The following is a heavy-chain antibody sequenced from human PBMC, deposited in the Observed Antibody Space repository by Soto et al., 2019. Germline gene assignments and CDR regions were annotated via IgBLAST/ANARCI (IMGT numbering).Heavy chain of an antibody. D-gene: IGHD6-19*01. CDR3: ARDRGVAGDY. CDR1: GYTFTSYG. CDR2: ISAYNGNT. V-gene: IGHV1-18*01. Sequence: QVQLVQSGAEVKKPGASVKVSCKASGYTFTSYGISWVRQAPGQGLEWMGWISAYNGNTNYAQKLQGRVTMNRNTSERTASRELRSLSSDATAVYYCARDRGVAGDYWGQGTLVTFSS. J-gene: IGHJ4*02.